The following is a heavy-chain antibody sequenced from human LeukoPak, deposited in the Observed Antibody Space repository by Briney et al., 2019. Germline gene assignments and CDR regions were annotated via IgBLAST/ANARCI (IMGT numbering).Heavy chain of an antibody. CDR1: EYTFSVYH. D-gene: IGHD2-2*01. J-gene: IGHJ4*02. CDR3: ARVVSTPGPAATFDY. Sequence: ASVKVSCKASEYTFSVYHIHWVRLAPGQGLEWMAWIDPNSGDTNYAQKFQGRVTMTRDTSISTVYMEVNSLKFDDTAVYYCARVVSTPGPAATFDYWGQGTLVTVSS. CDR2: IDPNSGDT. V-gene: IGHV1-2*02.